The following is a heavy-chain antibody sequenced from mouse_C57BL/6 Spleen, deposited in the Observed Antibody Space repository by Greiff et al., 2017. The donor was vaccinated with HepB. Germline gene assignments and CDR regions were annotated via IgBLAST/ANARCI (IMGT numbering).Heavy chain of an antibody. CDR3: ARRGAQAPFAY. D-gene: IGHD3-2*02. CDR2: IYPRSGNT. J-gene: IGHJ3*01. CDR1: GYTFTSYG. Sequence: VKLVESGAELARPGASVKLSCKASGYTFTSYGISWVKQRTGQGLEWIGEIYPRSGNTYYNEKFKGKATLTADKSSSTAYMELRSLTSEDSAVYFCARRGAQAPFAYWGQGTLVTVSA. V-gene: IGHV1-81*01.